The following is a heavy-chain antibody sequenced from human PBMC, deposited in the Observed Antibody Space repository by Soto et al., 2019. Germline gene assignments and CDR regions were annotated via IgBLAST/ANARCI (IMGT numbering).Heavy chain of an antibody. CDR2: LNGGTGQT. V-gene: IGHV1-3*01. CDR1: GYTFSTYG. CDR3: ARGKGMEENYFYYGMDI. D-gene: IGHD3-10*01. Sequence: ASVKVFCKASGYTFSTYGMHWVRQAPGQSLEWMGWLNGGTGQTRYSQRFQDRVIITRDTSASTGYMELRSLRSEDTAVYYCARGKGMEENYFYYGMDIWGQGTTVTVSS. J-gene: IGHJ6*02.